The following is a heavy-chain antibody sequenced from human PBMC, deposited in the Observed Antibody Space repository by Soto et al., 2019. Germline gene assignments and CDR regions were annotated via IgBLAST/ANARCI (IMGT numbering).Heavy chain of an antibody. D-gene: IGHD6-19*01. Sequence: QLQLQESGPGLVKPSETLSLTCTVSGGSISSSSYYWGWIRQPPGKGLEWIGSIYYSGSTYYNPSLKNRVTISVKTSKNQCSLELSSVTAADMAVYYCARHGGHSSGWYDAFDIWGQGTMVTVYS. CDR2: IYYSGST. V-gene: IGHV4-39*01. J-gene: IGHJ3*02. CDR3: ARHGGHSSGWYDAFDI. CDR1: GGSISSSSYY.